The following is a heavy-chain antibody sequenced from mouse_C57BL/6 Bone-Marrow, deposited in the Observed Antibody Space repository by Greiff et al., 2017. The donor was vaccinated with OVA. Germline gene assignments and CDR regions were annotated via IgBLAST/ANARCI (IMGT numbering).Heavy chain of an antibody. CDR3: TTGITPGAFDV. CDR2: IDPENGDT. D-gene: IGHD2-4*01. J-gene: IGHJ1*03. V-gene: IGHV14-4*01. CDR1: GFNIKDDY. Sequence: EVQLQQSGAELVRPGASVKLSCTASGFNIKDDYMHWVKQRPEQGLEWIGWIDPENGDTEYASKFQGKATITADTPSNTAYLQLSSLTSEDTAVYYCTTGITPGAFDVWGTGTTVTVSS.